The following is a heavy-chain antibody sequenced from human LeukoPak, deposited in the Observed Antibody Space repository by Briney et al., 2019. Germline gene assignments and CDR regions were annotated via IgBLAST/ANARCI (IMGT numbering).Heavy chain of an antibody. V-gene: IGHV6-1*01. CDR1: GDSVSSNSAA. Sequence: SQTLSLTCAISGDSVSSNSAAWNRIRQSPSRGLEWLGRTYYRSKWYNDYAVSVKSRITINPDTSKNQFSLQLNSVTPEDTAVYYCARSDYGDYNCFDYWGQGTLVTVSS. CDR2: TYYRSKWYN. J-gene: IGHJ4*02. D-gene: IGHD4-17*01. CDR3: ARSDYGDYNCFDY.